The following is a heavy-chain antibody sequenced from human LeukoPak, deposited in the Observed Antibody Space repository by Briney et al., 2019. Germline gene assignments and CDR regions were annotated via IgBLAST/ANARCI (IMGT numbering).Heavy chain of an antibody. CDR3: ARGAYYYYDYMGV. J-gene: IGHJ6*03. Sequence: SVKVSCEASGGTFSSYAISWVRQAPGQGLEWVGGIFPIFGTANYAEKVQGRVTITTDESTSTAYMELSSLRSEDTAVYYCARGAYYYYDYMGVWGKGTTVTVSS. CDR2: IFPIFGTA. CDR1: GGTFSSYA. V-gene: IGHV1-69*05.